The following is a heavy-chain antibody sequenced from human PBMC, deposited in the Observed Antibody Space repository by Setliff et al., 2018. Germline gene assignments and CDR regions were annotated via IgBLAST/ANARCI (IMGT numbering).Heavy chain of an antibody. CDR3: ARDLVGATDDY. V-gene: IGHV3-74*01. D-gene: IGHD1-26*01. Sequence: GGSLRLSCAASGFTISNYWMHWVRQAPGKGLVWVSRINTDGRTTTYADSVKGRFTISRDNAKNTVYLQMNSLRAEDTAVYYCARDLVGATDDYWGQGTLVTVSS. CDR1: GFTISNYW. CDR2: INTDGRTT. J-gene: IGHJ4*02.